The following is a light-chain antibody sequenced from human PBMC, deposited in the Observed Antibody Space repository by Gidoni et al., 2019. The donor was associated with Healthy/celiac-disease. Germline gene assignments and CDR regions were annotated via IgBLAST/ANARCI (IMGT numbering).Light chain of an antibody. J-gene: IGLJ3*02. CDR2: GKN. CDR1: SLRSYY. V-gene: IGLV3-19*01. CDR3: NSRDSSGNHPV. Sequence: SSALTQDPAVSVALGQTVRITCQGDSLRSYYASWYQQKPGQAPVLVIYGKNNRPSGIPDRFSGASSGNTASLTITGAQAEDEADYYCNSRDSSGNHPVFGGGTKLTV.